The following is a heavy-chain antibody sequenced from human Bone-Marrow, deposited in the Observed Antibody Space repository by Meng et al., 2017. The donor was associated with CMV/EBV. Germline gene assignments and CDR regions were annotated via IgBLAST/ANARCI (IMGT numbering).Heavy chain of an antibody. J-gene: IGHJ2*01. D-gene: IGHD5-24*01. CDR1: SRSFSGFY. V-gene: IGHV4-34*01. CDR3: ARARRDGYKYWYFDL. CDR2: INPSGST. Sequence: VYSRSFSGFYWSWIRQPPGKGLGWIGEINPSGSTKYNSSLKSRVTISVDTSKNQFSLKLSSVTAADTAVYYCARARRDGYKYWYFDLWGRGTLVTVSS.